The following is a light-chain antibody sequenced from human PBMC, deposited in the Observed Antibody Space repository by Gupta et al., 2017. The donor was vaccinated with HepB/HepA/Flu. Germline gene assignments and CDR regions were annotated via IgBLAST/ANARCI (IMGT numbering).Light chain of an antibody. J-gene: IGLJ3*02. CDR2: DVS. Sequence: QSALTQPDSVSGSPGQSLTISCTGTSSDVSWYQQHPGKAPKLMIYDVSKRPARVFYRFSGSKSGNTASLTISELHADDDADYYCSSYMSTSALAVFGGGTKLTVL. CDR1: SSDV. V-gene: IGLV2-14*01. CDR3: SSYMSTSALAV.